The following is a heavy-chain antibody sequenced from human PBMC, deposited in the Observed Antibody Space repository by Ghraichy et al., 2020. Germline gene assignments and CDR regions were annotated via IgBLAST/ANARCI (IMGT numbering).Heavy chain of an antibody. Sequence: LSLPCAASGFIFSTYNMNWVRQAPGKGLEWVSSITSTSNSIYYADSVKGRFTMSRDNAKNSLYLQMSSLRAEDTAIYYCVRPYSGSYSFDSWGQGILVTVSS. CDR2: ITSTSNSI. CDR1: GFIFSTYN. J-gene: IGHJ4*02. D-gene: IGHD1-26*01. CDR3: VRPYSGSYSFDS. V-gene: IGHV3-21*01.